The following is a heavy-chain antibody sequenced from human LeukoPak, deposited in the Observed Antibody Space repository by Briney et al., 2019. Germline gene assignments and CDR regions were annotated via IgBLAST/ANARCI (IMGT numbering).Heavy chain of an antibody. Sequence: PSETLTLTCTFSGGSISGSTYYWGWIRQPPGKGLEWIGSIHYSGTTYYHPSLKSRFTISVDTSKNQFSLKLSSVTAADTAVYYCMRQKLADGRVHWFVPGGQGTLVPVSS. D-gene: IGHD6-13*01. CDR1: GGSISGSTYY. CDR3: MRQKLADGRVHWFVP. J-gene: IGHJ5*02. V-gene: IGHV4-39*01. CDR2: IHYSGTT.